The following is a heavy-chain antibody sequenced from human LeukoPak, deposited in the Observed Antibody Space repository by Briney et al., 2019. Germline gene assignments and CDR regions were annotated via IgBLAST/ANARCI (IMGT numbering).Heavy chain of an antibody. D-gene: IGHD3-10*01. CDR2: IYSSGST. CDR1: GGSISSYY. CDR3: ARDIYYGSGSYMDY. J-gene: IGHJ4*02. V-gene: IGHV4-4*07. Sequence: SETLSLTCTVSGGSISSYYWSWIRQSAGKGLEWIGRIYSSGSTNYNPSLKSRVTMSVDTSKNQFSLKLSSVTAADTAVYYCARDIYYGSGSYMDYWGQGTLVTVSS.